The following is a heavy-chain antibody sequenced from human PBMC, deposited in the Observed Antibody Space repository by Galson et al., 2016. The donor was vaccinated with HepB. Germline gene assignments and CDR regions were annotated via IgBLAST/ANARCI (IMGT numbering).Heavy chain of an antibody. J-gene: IGHJ1*01. V-gene: IGHV5-10-1*01. CDR2: IDLSDSYS. Sequence: QSGAEVKKPGESLRISCQGSGHSSTNFWITWVRHVPGKGLEWMGMIDLSDSYSKYSPSFQGHVTISADKSIRTAYVQWSSLKASDTAMYYCARGYDDSGYYYHYSQYWGQGTLVTVSS. CDR1: GHSSTNFW. CDR3: ARGYDDSGYYYHYSQY. D-gene: IGHD3-22*01.